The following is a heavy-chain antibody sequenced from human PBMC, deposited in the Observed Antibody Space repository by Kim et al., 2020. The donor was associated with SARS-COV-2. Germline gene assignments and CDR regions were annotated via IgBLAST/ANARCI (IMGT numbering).Heavy chain of an antibody. CDR3: AKATPYCGGDCYSGWFDP. CDR1: GFTFDDYA. Sequence: GGSLRLSCAASGFTFDDYAMHWVRQAPGKGLEWVSLISGDGGSTYYADSVKGRFTISRDNSKNSLYLQMNSLRTEDTALYYCAKATPYCGGDCYSGWFDPWGQGTLGTVSS. D-gene: IGHD2-21*01. V-gene: IGHV3-43*02. J-gene: IGHJ5*02. CDR2: ISGDGGST.